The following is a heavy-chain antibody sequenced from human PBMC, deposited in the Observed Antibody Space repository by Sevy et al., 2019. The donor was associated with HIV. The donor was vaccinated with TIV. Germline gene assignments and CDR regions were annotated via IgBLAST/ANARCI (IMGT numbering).Heavy chain of an antibody. CDR3: ARGPWKMATIGGDI. CDR2: IYYSGST. J-gene: IGHJ3*02. Sequence: SETLSLTCTVSGGSISSGGYYWSWIRQHPGKGLEWIGYIYYSGSTYYNPSLKSRITISVETSKNQFALKLSSVTAADTAVYYCARGPWKMATIGGDIWGQGTMVTVS. V-gene: IGHV4-31*03. CDR1: GGSISSGGYY. D-gene: IGHD5-12*01.